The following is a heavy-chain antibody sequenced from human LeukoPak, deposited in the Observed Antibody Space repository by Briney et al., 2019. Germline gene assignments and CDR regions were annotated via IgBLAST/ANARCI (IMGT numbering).Heavy chain of an antibody. Sequence: ASVTVSCKASGYTFTSYDINWVRQATGQGLEWMGWMNPNSGNTGYAQKFQGRVTITRNTSISTAYMELSSLRSEDTAVYYCARAGSSSSGYYYYYYYYMDVWGKGTTVTVSS. V-gene: IGHV1-8*03. CDR3: ARAGSSSSGYYYYYYYYMDV. D-gene: IGHD3-22*01. CDR2: MNPNSGNT. CDR1: GYTFTSYD. J-gene: IGHJ6*03.